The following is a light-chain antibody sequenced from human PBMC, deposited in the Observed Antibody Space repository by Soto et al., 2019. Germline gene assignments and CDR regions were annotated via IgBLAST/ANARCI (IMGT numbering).Light chain of an antibody. CDR2: EVD. J-gene: IGLJ2*01. CDR3: SSYTNINTVV. V-gene: IGLV2-14*01. Sequence: QSALTQPASVSGSPGQSITISCTGTSSDVGGYNYVSWYQQHPGKAPKLMIYEVDNRPSGVSNRFSGSKSGNTASLTISGLQAEDDADYYCSSYTNINTVVFGGGTKLTVL. CDR1: SSDVGGYNY.